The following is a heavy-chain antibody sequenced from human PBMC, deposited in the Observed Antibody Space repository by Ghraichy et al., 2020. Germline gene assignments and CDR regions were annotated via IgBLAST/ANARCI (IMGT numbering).Heavy chain of an antibody. J-gene: IGHJ4*02. CDR2: ISSSSSTI. D-gene: IGHD5-12*01. CDR3: ARVIPSLVATIAPLDY. Sequence: GESLNISCAASGFTFSSYSMNWVRQAPGKGLEWVSYISSSSSTIYYADSVKGRFTISRDNAKNSLYLQMNSLRDEDTAVYYCARVIPSLVATIAPLDYWGQGTLVTVSS. V-gene: IGHV3-48*02. CDR1: GFTFSSYS.